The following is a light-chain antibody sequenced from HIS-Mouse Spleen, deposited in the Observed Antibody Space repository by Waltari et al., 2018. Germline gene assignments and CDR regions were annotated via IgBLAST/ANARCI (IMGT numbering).Light chain of an antibody. Sequence: SYELTQPLSVSVALGQTARITFGGNKIGKKNVHGYQQKPGQAPGLVIYRDSNRPSGIPERFSGSNSGNTATLTISRAQAGDEADYYCQVWDSSTWVFGGGTKLTVL. CDR2: RDS. CDR1: KIGKKN. V-gene: IGLV3-9*01. J-gene: IGLJ3*02. CDR3: QVWDSSTWV.